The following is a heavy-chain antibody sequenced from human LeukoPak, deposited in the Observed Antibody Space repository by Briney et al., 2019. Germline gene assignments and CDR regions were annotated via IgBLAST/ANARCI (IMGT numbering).Heavy chain of an antibody. D-gene: IGHD3-9*01. J-gene: IGHJ4*02. CDR2: ISYDGSNK. CDR1: GFTFSSYA. V-gene: IGHV3-30-3*01. CDR3: ARGTYYDILTGYSPDYFDY. Sequence: GGSLRLSCAASGFTFSSYAMHWVRQAPGKGLEWVAVISYDGSNKYYADSVKGRFTISRDNSKNTLYLQINSLRAEDTAVYYCARGTYYDILTGYSPDYFDYWGQGTLVTVSS.